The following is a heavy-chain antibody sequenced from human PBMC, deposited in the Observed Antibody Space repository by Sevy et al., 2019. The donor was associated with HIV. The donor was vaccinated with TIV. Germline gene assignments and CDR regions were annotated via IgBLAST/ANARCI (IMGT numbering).Heavy chain of an antibody. J-gene: IGHJ5*02. Sequence: GGSLRLSCAASRFTFSSFWMSWVRQAPGKGLEWVANIKQDGSEKYYVDSVKGRFTISRDNAKKSLYLQMNSLRVEDTAVYYCARGSGYYYDSSDQEWFDPWGQGTLVTVSS. D-gene: IGHD3-22*01. V-gene: IGHV3-7*01. CDR2: IKQDGSEK. CDR3: ARGSGYYYDSSDQEWFDP. CDR1: RFTFSSFW.